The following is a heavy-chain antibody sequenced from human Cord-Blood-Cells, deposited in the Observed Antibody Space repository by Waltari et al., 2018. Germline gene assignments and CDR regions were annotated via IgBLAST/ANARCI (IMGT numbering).Heavy chain of an antibody. CDR2: IMAGNGNT. CDR3: ARDGRYGDFDY. J-gene: IGHJ4*02. Sequence: QIQLLPSEAEVKKPCASVKVTCKASGYTFPSYAMHCVRQAPRQRLEWMGWIMAGNGNTKYSQKFQGRVTITRDTSASTAYMELSSLRSEDTAVYYCARDGRYGDFDYWGQGTLVTVSS. V-gene: IGHV1-3*01. CDR1: GYTFPSYA. D-gene: IGHD4-17*01.